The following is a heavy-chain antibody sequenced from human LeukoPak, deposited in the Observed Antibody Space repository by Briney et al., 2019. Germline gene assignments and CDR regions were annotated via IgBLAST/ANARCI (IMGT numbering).Heavy chain of an antibody. D-gene: IGHD5/OR15-5a*01. Sequence: SETLSPTCTVSGGSISSGSYYWSWIRQPAGKGLEWIGRIYTSGSTNYNPSLKSRVTISVDTSKNQFSLKLSSVTAADTAVYYCARDLSLYYYGMDVWGQGTTVTVSS. CDR2: IYTSGST. V-gene: IGHV4-61*02. CDR1: GGSISSGSYY. CDR3: ARDLSLYYYGMDV. J-gene: IGHJ6*02.